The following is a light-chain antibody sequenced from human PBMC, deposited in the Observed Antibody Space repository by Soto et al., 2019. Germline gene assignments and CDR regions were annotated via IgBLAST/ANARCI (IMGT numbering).Light chain of an antibody. V-gene: IGKV3-20*01. CDR1: QSLPSTY. CDR3: QQCGGSPMYT. CDR2: RAS. Sequence: EIVLTQSPGTPSLSPGGRATLSCRASQSLPSTYLAWYQQKPGQAPRLLIYRASNRATGMPDRFSGSGSGTDFTLTISRLEPEDFAVYYCQQCGGSPMYTFGQGSKLEIK. J-gene: IGKJ2*01.